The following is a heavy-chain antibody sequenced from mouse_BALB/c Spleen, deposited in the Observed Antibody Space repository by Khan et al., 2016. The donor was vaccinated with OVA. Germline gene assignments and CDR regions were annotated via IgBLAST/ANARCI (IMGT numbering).Heavy chain of an antibody. Sequence: EVQLQESGPELMKPGASVKISCKASGYSFSTYYIHWVTRSHGKTLEWIGYIDPFNGATTYNQKFKGKATLTVDKSSSKAYMHLTSLTSEDSAVYYCARHGTTSWFAYWGQGTLVTVSA. CDR3: ARHGTTSWFAY. CDR1: GYSFSTYY. V-gene: IGHV1S135*01. J-gene: IGHJ3*01. CDR2: IDPFNGAT. D-gene: IGHD1-1*01.